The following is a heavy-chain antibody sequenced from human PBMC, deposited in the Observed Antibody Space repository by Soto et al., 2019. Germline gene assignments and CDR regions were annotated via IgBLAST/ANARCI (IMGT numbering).Heavy chain of an antibody. J-gene: IGHJ5*02. CDR1: GFTFSSYS. CDR3: ARDVLYCTNGVCPITNWFDP. V-gene: IGHV3-21*01. Sequence: GGSLRLSCAASGFTFSSYSMNWVRQAPGKGLEWVSSISSSSSYIYYADSVKGRFTISRDNAKNSLCLQMNSLRAEDTAVYYCARDVLYCTNGVCPITNWFDPWGQGTLVTVSS. CDR2: ISSSSSYI. D-gene: IGHD2-8*01.